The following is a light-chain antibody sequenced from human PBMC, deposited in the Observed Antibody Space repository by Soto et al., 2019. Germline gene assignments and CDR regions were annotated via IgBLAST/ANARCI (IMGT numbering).Light chain of an antibody. J-gene: IGKJ5*01. CDR2: GAS. Sequence: EIVLTQSPVTLSLSPGERATLSCRASQSISSSFLAWYQQKPGQAPRLLIYGASSRATGIPDRFSGSGSGTDFTLTVSRLEPEDFAVYYCQQYGNSPAITFGQGTLLEIK. V-gene: IGKV3-20*01. CDR1: QSISSSF. CDR3: QQYGNSPAIT.